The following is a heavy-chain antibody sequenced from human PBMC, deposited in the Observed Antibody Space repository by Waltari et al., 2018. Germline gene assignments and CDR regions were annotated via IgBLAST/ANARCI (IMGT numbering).Heavy chain of an antibody. J-gene: IGHJ4*02. Sequence: QVHLVESGGGLVKPGGSLRHSRAASGFTFSDHYMSWIRQAPGKGLEWVSYISGSGNTIYYADSVKGRFTISRDNAKNSLYLQMNSLRAEDTAVYYCARSSNSGWFIDYWGQGTLVTVSS. CDR1: GFTFSDHY. CDR3: ARSSNSGWFIDY. CDR2: ISGSGNTI. V-gene: IGHV3-11*04. D-gene: IGHD6-19*01.